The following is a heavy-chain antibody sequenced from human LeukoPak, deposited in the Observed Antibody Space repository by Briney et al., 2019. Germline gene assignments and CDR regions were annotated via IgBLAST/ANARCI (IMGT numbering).Heavy chain of an antibody. CDR2: IKQDGSEK. CDR3: ARDTTPCSGGRCYDVHDY. J-gene: IGHJ4*02. D-gene: IGHD2-15*01. V-gene: IGHV3-7*01. CDR1: GFTFSSYW. Sequence: PGGSPRLSCAASGFTFSSYWMTWVRQAPGKGLEWVANIKQDGSEKYYVDSVKGRFSISRDNAKNSLYLQVNSLRAEDTAVYYCARDTTPCSGGRCYDVHDYWGQGTPVTVSS.